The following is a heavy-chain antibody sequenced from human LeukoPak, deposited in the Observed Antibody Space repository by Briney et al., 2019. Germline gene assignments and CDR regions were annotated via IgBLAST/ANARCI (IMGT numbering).Heavy chain of an antibody. V-gene: IGHV3-30*02. J-gene: IGHJ4*02. D-gene: IGHD2-15*01. CDR3: AKDKAYLVVYYFDY. Sequence: QTGGSLRLSCAASGFTFSSYGMHWVRQAPGKGLEWVAFIRYDGSNKYYADSVKGRFTISRDNSKNTLYLQMNSLRAEDTAVYYCAKDKAYLVVYYFDYWGQGTLVTVSS. CDR2: IRYDGSNK. CDR1: GFTFSSYG.